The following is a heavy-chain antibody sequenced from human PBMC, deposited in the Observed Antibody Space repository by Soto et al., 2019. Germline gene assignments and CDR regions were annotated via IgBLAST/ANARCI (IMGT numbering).Heavy chain of an antibody. D-gene: IGHD1-26*01. CDR2: INWNGGST. V-gene: IGHV3-20*04. J-gene: IGHJ5*02. CDR1: GFTFDDYG. Sequence: EVQLVESGGGVVRPGGSLRLSCAASGFTFDDYGMSWVRQAPGKGLEWVSGINWNGGSTGYADTVKGRFTISRDNAKNSLYLQMKSLRAEDTALYYCARGVPYSGSYVHWFDPWGQGTLVTVSS. CDR3: ARGVPYSGSYVHWFDP.